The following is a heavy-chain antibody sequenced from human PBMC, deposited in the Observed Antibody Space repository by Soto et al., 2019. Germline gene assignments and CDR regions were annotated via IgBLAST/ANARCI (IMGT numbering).Heavy chain of an antibody. Sequence: SVTLSLTCTVSGGSVSSGSYYWSWIRQPPGKGLEWIGYIYYSGSTNFNPSLKSRVTISVDTSKNQFSLKLSSVTAADTAVYFCARIKDIVVVPAAITPPYWFDPWGQGTLVTVSS. D-gene: IGHD2-2*02. CDR3: ARIKDIVVVPAAITPPYWFDP. CDR2: IYYSGST. V-gene: IGHV4-61*01. J-gene: IGHJ5*02. CDR1: GGSVSSGSYY.